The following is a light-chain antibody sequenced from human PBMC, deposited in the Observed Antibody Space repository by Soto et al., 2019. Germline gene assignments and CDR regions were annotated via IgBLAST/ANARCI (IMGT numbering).Light chain of an antibody. J-gene: IGKJ1*01. Sequence: EHVWTQSQGTLSLSPGERATLSCRASQSVRSSYLAWYQQKPSQSPRLLIYGASSRASGIPDRFSGSGSGTDFTLTITRLEPEDFAVYYCQQYGSPPITFGQGTKVDIK. CDR1: QSVRSSY. CDR3: QQYGSPPIT. V-gene: IGKV3-20*01. CDR2: GAS.